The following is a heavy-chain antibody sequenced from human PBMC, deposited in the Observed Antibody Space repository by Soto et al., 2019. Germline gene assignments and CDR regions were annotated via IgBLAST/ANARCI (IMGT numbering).Heavy chain of an antibody. Sequence: SETLSLTCAVYGGSFSGYYWSWIRQPPGKGLEWIGEINHSGSTNYNPSLKSRVTISVDTSKNQFSLKLSSVTAADTAVYYCARGRGYYLRYYYYYMDVWGKGTTVTVSS. CDR1: GGSFSGYY. CDR3: ARGRGYYLRYYYYYMDV. V-gene: IGHV4-34*01. J-gene: IGHJ6*03. D-gene: IGHD3-22*01. CDR2: INHSGST.